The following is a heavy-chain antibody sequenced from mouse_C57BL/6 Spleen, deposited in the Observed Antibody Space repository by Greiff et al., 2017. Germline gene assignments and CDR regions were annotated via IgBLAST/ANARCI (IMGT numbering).Heavy chain of an antibody. J-gene: IGHJ1*03. Sequence: QVQLQQPGAELVKPGASVKLSCKASGYTFTSYWMHWVKQRPGRGLEWIGRIDPNRGGTKYNEKFKSKATLTVDKPSSPAYMQLSSLTSEDSAVYYCARQGYGSSYEYFDVWGTGTTVTVSS. CDR3: ARQGYGSSYEYFDV. CDR1: GYTFTSYW. V-gene: IGHV1-72*01. D-gene: IGHD1-1*01. CDR2: IDPNRGGT.